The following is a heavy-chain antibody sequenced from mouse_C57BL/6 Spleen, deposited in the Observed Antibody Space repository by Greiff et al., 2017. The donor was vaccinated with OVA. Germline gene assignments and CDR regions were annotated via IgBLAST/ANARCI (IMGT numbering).Heavy chain of an antibody. Sequence: DVHLVESGGGLVKPGGSLKLSCAASGFTFSSYAMSWVRQTPEKRLEWVATISDGGSYTYYPDNVKGRFTISRDNAKNNLYLQMSHLKSEDTAMYYCARNYDGYLAWFAYWGQGTLVTVSA. CDR2: ISDGGSYT. J-gene: IGHJ3*01. CDR3: ARNYDGYLAWFAY. D-gene: IGHD2-3*01. CDR1: GFTFSSYA. V-gene: IGHV5-4*01.